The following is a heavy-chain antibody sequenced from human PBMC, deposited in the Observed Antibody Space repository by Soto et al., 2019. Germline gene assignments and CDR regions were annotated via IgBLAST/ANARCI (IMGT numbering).Heavy chain of an antibody. CDR3: ARHQQNPYYYYYMDV. CDR1: GGSISSYY. Sequence: SETLSLTCTVSGGSISSYYWSWIRQPPGKGLEWIGYIYYSGSTNYNPSLKSRVTISVDTSKNQFSLKLSSVTAADTAVYYCARHQQNPYYYYYMDVWGKGTTVTVSS. V-gene: IGHV4-59*08. CDR2: IYYSGST. J-gene: IGHJ6*03.